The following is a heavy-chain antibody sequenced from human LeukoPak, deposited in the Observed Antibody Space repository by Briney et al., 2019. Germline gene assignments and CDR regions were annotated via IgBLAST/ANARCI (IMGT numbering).Heavy chain of an antibody. CDR2: IRYDGSNK. Sequence: GGSLRLSCAASGFSFSNYGMHWARQAPGKGLEWVAFIRYDGSNKYYADSVKGRFTISRDNSKNTLYLQMNSLRAEDTAVYYCAKRKLRIAAAGSDSGAFDYWGQGTLVTVSS. V-gene: IGHV3-30*02. CDR3: AKRKLRIAAAGSDSGAFDY. J-gene: IGHJ4*02. D-gene: IGHD6-13*01. CDR1: GFSFSNYG.